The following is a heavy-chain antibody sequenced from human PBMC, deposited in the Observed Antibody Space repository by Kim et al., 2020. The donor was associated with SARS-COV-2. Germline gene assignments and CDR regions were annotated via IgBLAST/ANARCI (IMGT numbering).Heavy chain of an antibody. Sequence: STNYNPSLKSRVTISVDKSKNQFSMKLSSVSAADTAVYYCAREGIAVAGDWGQGTLVTVSS. CDR2: ST. D-gene: IGHD6-19*01. CDR3: AREGIAVAGD. J-gene: IGHJ4*02. V-gene: IGHV4-4*02.